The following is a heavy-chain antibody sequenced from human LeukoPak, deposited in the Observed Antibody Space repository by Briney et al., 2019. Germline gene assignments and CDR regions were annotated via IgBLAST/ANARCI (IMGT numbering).Heavy chain of an antibody. D-gene: IGHD3-22*01. V-gene: IGHV6-1*01. CDR2: TYYRCKCYN. Sequence: SQTLSLTCAISGDSVSSNSAAWNWIRQSPSRGLEWLGRTYYRCKCYNDYAVSVKSRITINPDTSKNQFSLQLNSVTPEDTAVYYCARGVLEIYYDSSGYTHPFDYWGQGTLVTVSS. CDR3: ARGVLEIYYDSSGYTHPFDY. J-gene: IGHJ4*02. CDR1: GDSVSSNSAA.